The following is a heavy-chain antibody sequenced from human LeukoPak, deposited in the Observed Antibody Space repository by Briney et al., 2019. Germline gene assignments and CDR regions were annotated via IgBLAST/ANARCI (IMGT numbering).Heavy chain of an antibody. CDR3: ARLSPGGVRLGLDDY. D-gene: IGHD3-10*01. CDR1: SGSISISTFY. Sequence: SETLSLTCTVSSGSISISTFYWGWIRLPPGKGLEWIGSIYYTGSAYYNPALRSRVFISVDTSTNQFSLRLNSVTAADTAVYCCARLSPGGVRLGLDDYWGPGILVSVSS. CDR2: IYYTGSA. J-gene: IGHJ4*02. V-gene: IGHV4-39*01.